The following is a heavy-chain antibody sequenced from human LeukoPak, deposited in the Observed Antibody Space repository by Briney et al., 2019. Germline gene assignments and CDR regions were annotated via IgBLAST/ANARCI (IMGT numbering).Heavy chain of an antibody. CDR2: ISGSGGST. CDR1: GFTFSSYA. Sequence: GGSLRLSCAASGFTFSSYAISWVRQAPGKGLEWVSAISGSGGSTYYADSVKGRFTISRDNSKNTLYLQMNSLRAEDTAVYYCATLGMVRGNDYWGQGTLVTVSS. D-gene: IGHD3-10*01. CDR3: ATLGMVRGNDY. J-gene: IGHJ4*02. V-gene: IGHV3-23*01.